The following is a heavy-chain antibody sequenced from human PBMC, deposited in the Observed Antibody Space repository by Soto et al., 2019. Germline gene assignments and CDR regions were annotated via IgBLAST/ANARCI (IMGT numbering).Heavy chain of an antibody. CDR3: AVNFGWFYPTGFDP. J-gene: IGHJ5*02. CDR2: IYYSGST. D-gene: IGHD3-9*01. CDR1: GGSISSSSYY. V-gene: IGHV4-39*01. Sequence: SETLSLTFTVSGGSISSSSYYWGWIRQPPGKGLEWIGSIYYSGSTYYNPSLKSRVTISVDTSKNQFSLKLSSVTAADTAVYYCAVNFGWFYPTGFDPWGQGTLVTVSS.